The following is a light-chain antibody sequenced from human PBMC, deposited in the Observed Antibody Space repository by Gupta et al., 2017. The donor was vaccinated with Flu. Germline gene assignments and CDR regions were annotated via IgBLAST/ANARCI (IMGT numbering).Light chain of an antibody. V-gene: IGLV2-14*01. Sequence: QSALTQPASVSGSPGQSITIPCTGPSSDVGGSNYVSWYQQHPGKPPKLMIYEVSNRPSGVSNRFSGSKSGNTASLTISGLQAEDEADYYCSSYTSSSTLVFGGGTKLTVL. J-gene: IGLJ2*01. CDR1: SSDVGGSNY. CDR2: EVS. CDR3: SSYTSSSTLV.